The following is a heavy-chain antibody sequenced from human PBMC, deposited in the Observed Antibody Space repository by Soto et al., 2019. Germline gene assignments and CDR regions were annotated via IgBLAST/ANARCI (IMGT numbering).Heavy chain of an antibody. V-gene: IGHV3-7*01. CDR2: IKQDGSEK. CDR1: GFIFSRHW. Sequence: GGSLRLSCAASGFIFSRHWMTWVRQAPGKGLEWVANIKQDGSEKYYVDSVKGLFTISRDNAKNSLYLQMNSLRVEDTAVYYCARVAAVDDAFDIWGQGTMVTVSS. CDR3: ARVAAVDDAFDI. J-gene: IGHJ3*02. D-gene: IGHD6-13*01.